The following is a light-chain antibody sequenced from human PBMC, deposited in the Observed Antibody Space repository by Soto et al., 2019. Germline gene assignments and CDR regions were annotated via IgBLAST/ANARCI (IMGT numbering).Light chain of an antibody. CDR2: GAS. V-gene: IGKV1-16*01. CDR1: QGVDQY. J-gene: IGKJ5*01. Sequence: DIQMTPSPYSLSASVGDRVIITCRASQGVDQYLAWFQQKPGKAPQSLIYGASRLQSGVPSRFSGSGSGTHFTLTITNLQPEDFATYDCHQYNTYPTFGQGTRLQL. CDR3: HQYNTYPT.